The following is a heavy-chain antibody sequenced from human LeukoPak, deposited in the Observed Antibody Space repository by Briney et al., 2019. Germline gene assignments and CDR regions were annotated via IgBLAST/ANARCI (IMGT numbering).Heavy chain of an antibody. V-gene: IGHV1-69*01. Sequence: SVKVSCKASGGTFSSYAISWVRQAPGQVLEWMGGIIPIFGTANYAQNFQDRVTITADETTGTAYMELSSLRSEDTAVYYCARGSVIAATGNYFDYWGQGTLVTVSS. D-gene: IGHD6-13*01. CDR1: GGTFSSYA. CDR2: IIPIFGTA. J-gene: IGHJ4*02. CDR3: ARGSVIAATGNYFDY.